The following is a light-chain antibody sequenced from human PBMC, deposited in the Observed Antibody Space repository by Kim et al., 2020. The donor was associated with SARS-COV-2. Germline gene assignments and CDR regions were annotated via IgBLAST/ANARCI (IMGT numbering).Light chain of an antibody. Sequence: DIQMTQPPSTLSASVGDTVIITCRASQSLNDWLAWYQQKPGEAPKLLVYDVSNLESGVPSRFSGSGFGTEFTLTISRLQPDDFATYYCQEYFNYPLTFGPRTKVDSK. CDR2: DVS. V-gene: IGKV1-5*01. CDR3: QEYFNYPLT. J-gene: IGKJ3*01. CDR1: QSLNDW.